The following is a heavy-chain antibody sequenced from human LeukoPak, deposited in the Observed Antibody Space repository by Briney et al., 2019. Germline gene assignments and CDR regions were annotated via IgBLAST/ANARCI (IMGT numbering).Heavy chain of an antibody. V-gene: IGHV1-2*02. CDR2: INPNSGGT. CDR1: GFTFTGYY. CDR3: ARFGAYSSSWYSLDF. Sequence: ASVKVSCKASGFTFTGYYMHWVRQAPGQGLEWMGWINPNSGGTNYAQKFQGRVTMTRDTSISTAYMEVSSLRSDDTAMYYCARFGAYSSSWYSLDFWGQGTLVTVS. D-gene: IGHD6-13*01. J-gene: IGHJ4*02.